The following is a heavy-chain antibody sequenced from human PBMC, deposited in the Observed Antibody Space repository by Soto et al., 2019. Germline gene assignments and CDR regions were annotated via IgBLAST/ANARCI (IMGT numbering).Heavy chain of an antibody. CDR1: GFTFSSYW. V-gene: IGHV3-7*01. CDR2: INQDGSDY. Sequence: EVHLEESGGGLVQPGGSLRLSCEASGFTFSSYWINWVRQAPGKGLEWVANINQDGSDYNLVASVKGRFTISRDNAKNSLFLQMNALRVEDTAVYYCARTGDGHHDFLDYWGQGILVSVSS. CDR3: ARTGDGHHDFLDY. J-gene: IGHJ4*02. D-gene: IGHD1-1*01.